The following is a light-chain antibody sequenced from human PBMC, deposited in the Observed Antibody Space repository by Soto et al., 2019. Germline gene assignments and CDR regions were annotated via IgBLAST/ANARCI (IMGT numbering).Light chain of an antibody. CDR3: QQYGSSPPYT. J-gene: IGKJ2*01. CDR2: GSS. Sequence: EVVLTQSPGTLSLSPGERATLSCRASQSVTNNYFAWYQQKPGQSPRLLIFGSSDRATSIPDRFSGSGSGTDFTLTISRLEPEDFALYYWQQYGSSPPYTFGQGTKLEIK. CDR1: QSVTNNY. V-gene: IGKV3-20*01.